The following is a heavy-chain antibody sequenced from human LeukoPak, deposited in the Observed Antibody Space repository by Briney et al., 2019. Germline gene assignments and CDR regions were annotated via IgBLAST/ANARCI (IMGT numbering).Heavy chain of an antibody. Sequence: SETLSLTCTVSGGSISSGGYYWSWIRQHPGKGLEWIGYIYYSGSTNYNPSLKSRVTISVDTSKNQFSLKLSSVTAADTAVYYCARGPSSYDFWSGYYTYYFDYWGQGTLVTVSS. CDR3: ARGPSSYDFWSGYYTYYFDY. V-gene: IGHV4-31*03. CDR1: GGSISSGGYY. J-gene: IGHJ4*02. CDR2: IYYSGST. D-gene: IGHD3-3*01.